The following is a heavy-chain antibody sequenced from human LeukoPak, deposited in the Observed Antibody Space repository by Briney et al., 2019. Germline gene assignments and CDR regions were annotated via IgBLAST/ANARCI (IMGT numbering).Heavy chain of an antibody. CDR2: ISSDASIT. CDR1: GFTLSSYW. D-gene: IGHD3-10*01. V-gene: IGHV3-74*01. J-gene: IGHJ4*02. CDR3: ARAYGSGYVY. Sequence: GGSLRLSCAASGFTLSSYWMHWVRQAPGQGPVWVSRISSDASITNYADSVKGRFTISRDDAKNTLYLQMNSLRVEDTAAYHCARAYGSGYVYWGQGTLVTVSS.